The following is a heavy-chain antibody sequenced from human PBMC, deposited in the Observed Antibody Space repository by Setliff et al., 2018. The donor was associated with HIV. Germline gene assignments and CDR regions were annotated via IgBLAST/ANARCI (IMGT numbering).Heavy chain of an antibody. J-gene: IGHJ4*02. Sequence: SETLSLTCNVSGGSISSHYWSWIRQPPGKGLEWIGYIYYSGSTNYNPSLKSRVTISVDTSKNQFSLKLSSVTAADTAVYYCARGPPVGYVDYDTYFDYWGQGTLVTVSS. D-gene: IGHD4-17*01. CDR3: ARGPPVGYVDYDTYFDY. CDR2: IYYSGST. CDR1: GGSISSHY. V-gene: IGHV4-59*11.